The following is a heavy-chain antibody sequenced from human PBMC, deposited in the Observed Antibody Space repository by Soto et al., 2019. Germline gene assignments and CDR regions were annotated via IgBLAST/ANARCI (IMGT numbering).Heavy chain of an antibody. D-gene: IGHD1-26*01. Sequence: LGGSLSLSCAASGFTFSSYSMNWVRQAPGKGLEWVSSISSSSSYRYYADSVKGRFTISRDKAKNSLYLQMNSMRAEDTAVYYCARWEGSRRSYNGFDTWGQGTLVTVSS. CDR1: GFTFSSYS. CDR2: ISSSSSYR. CDR3: ARWEGSRRSYNGFDT. J-gene: IGHJ5*02. V-gene: IGHV3-21*01.